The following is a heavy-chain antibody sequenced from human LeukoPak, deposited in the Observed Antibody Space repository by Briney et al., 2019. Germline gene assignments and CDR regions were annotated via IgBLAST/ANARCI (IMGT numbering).Heavy chain of an antibody. V-gene: IGHV3-33*01. CDR1: GFTFSSYG. CDR3: ARVGYYDFWSGYYYYYYYMDV. D-gene: IGHD3-3*01. Sequence: PGGSLRLSCAASGFTFSSYGMHWVRQAPGKGLEWVAVIWYDGSNKYYADSVKGRFTISRDNSKNTLYLQMNSLRAEDTAVYYCARVGYYDFWSGYYYYYYYMDVWGKGTTVTVSS. CDR2: IWYDGSNK. J-gene: IGHJ6*03.